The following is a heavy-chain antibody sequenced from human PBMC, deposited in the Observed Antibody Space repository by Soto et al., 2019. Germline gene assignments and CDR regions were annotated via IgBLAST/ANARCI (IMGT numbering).Heavy chain of an antibody. CDR2: FDPEDGET. Sequence: ASVKVSCKVSGYTLTELSMHWVRQAPGKGLEWMGGFDPEDGETIYAQKFQGRVTMTEDTSTDTAYMGLSSLRSEDTAVYYCATSRSWEDGYIGFHWGQGTLVTVSS. CDR3: ATSRSWEDGYIGFH. V-gene: IGHV1-24*01. J-gene: IGHJ4*02. CDR1: GYTLTELS. D-gene: IGHD5-12*01.